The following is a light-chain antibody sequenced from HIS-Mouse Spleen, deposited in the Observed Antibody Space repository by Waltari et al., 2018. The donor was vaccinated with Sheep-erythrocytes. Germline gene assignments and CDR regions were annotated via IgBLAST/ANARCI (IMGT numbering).Light chain of an antibody. CDR1: SSDVGGYYY. CDR3: SSYAGSNNYV. J-gene: IGLJ1*01. Sequence: ALPHPPSASGSPRPAATISCAATSSDVGGYYYVSWYQQHPGKAPKLMIYEVSTRPSGVPDRFSGSKSGNTASLTVSGLQAEDEADYYCSSYAGSNNYVFGTGTKVTVL. V-gene: IGLV2-8*01. CDR2: EVS.